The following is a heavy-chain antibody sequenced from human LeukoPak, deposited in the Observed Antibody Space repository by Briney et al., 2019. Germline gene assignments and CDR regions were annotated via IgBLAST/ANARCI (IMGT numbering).Heavy chain of an antibody. Sequence: SETLSLTCAVDGGSFSGYYWSWIRQPPGKGLEWIGEINHSGSTNYNPSLKSRVTISVDTSKNQFSLKLSSVTAADTAVYYCARGRSYFAFDIWGQGTMVTVSS. CDR1: GGSFSGYY. CDR3: ARGRSYFAFDI. J-gene: IGHJ3*02. D-gene: IGHD5-18*01. CDR2: INHSGST. V-gene: IGHV4-34*01.